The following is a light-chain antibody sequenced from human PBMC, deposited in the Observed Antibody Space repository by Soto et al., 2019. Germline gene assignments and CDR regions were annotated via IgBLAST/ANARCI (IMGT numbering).Light chain of an antibody. Sequence: QSVLTQPPSVSGAPGQRVTISCTGSSSNIGGTYYVQWYQQLPGTAPKLLIYGNSNRPSGVPDRFSGSKSGTSASLAITGLQAADEADYYCQSYDSSLSAHYVFGTGTKLTVL. J-gene: IGLJ1*01. CDR1: SSNIGGTYY. CDR2: GNS. V-gene: IGLV1-40*01. CDR3: QSYDSSLSAHYV.